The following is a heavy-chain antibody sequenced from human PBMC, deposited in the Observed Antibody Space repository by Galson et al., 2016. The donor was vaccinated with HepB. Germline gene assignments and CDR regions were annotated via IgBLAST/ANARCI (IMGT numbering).Heavy chain of an antibody. CDR1: GGSFSAYY. CDR2: INHSGST. V-gene: IGHV4-34*01. D-gene: IGHD5-12*01. CDR3: ARGYSHGRFDY. J-gene: IGHJ4*02. Sequence: SETLSLTCAVYGGSFSAYYWSWIRQPPGKGLEWIGEINHSGSTNHNPSLKSRVIISVDTSKNQFSLKLSSVTAADTAVYFCARGYSHGRFDYWGQGTLVTVSS.